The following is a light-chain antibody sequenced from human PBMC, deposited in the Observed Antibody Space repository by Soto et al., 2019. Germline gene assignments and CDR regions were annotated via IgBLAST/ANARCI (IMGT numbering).Light chain of an antibody. J-gene: IGKJ4*01. CDR1: QGIGNH. CDR2: TSS. V-gene: IGKV1-27*01. Sequence: DIQMTQSPSSLSASVGDRVTIACRASQGIGNHLSWYQQKPGKVPKILIYTSSTLQSGVPSRFSGSGSGTEFTLTISSLQHEDVEPYYCQKHENSHLTLRGGTKV. CDR3: QKHENSHLT.